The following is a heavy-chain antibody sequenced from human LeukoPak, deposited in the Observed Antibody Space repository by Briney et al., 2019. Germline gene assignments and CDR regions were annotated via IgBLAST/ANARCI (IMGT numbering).Heavy chain of an antibody. CDR3: ARILDCSSSSCSYGMDV. CDR2: IFYSGGT. CDR1: GGSMSSYY. V-gene: IGHV4-59*08. J-gene: IGHJ6*02. D-gene: IGHD2-15*01. Sequence: SETLSLTCAVSGGSMSSYYWSWIRQPPGKGLEWIGYIFYSGGTNYNPSLKSRVTISVDTSKNQFSLKLSSVTAADTAVYYCARILDCSSSSCSYGMDVWGQGTTVTVPS.